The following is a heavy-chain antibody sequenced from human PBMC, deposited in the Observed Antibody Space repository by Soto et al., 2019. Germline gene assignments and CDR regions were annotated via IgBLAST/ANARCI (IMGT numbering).Heavy chain of an antibody. D-gene: IGHD3-10*01. Sequence: EVQLLESGGGLVQPGGSLTLSCAASGFNFGNFAMTWVRQAPGKGLEWVSGISDSGNSLFFADSVKGRFTILRDNSQNTLHLQMHSLRAEDTAVYYCAKGRGLLSLGIDFWGQGTLVTVSS. CDR3: AKGRGLLSLGIDF. CDR1: GFNFGNFA. CDR2: ISDSGNSL. J-gene: IGHJ4*02. V-gene: IGHV3-23*01.